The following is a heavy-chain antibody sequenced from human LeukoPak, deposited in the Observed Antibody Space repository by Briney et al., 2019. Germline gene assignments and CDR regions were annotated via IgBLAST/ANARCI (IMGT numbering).Heavy chain of an antibody. CDR2: IYTSGST. J-gene: IGHJ6*03. V-gene: IGHV4-61*02. CDR1: GGSISSGSYY. CDR3: AREAAAGYYYYYYMDV. D-gene: IGHD6-13*01. Sequence: SQTLSLTCTVSGGSISSGSYYWSCIRQPAGKGLECIGRIYTSGSTNYNPSLKSRVTISVDTSKNQFSLKLSSVTAADTAVYYCAREAAAGYYYYYYMDVWGKGTTVTVSS.